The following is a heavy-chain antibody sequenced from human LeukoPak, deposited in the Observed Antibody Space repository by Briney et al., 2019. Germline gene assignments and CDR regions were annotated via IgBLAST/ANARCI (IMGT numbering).Heavy chain of an antibody. CDR1: GFTFSSYS. V-gene: IGHV3-21*01. J-gene: IGHJ4*02. CDR3: ASELYGDYDY. Sequence: GGSLRLSCVASGFTFSSYSMNWVRQAPGKGLEWVSSISSTSSYIYYADSVKGRFTISRDNAKNSLYLQMNSLRAEDTAVYYCASELYGDYDYWGQGTLVTVSS. CDR2: ISSTSSYI. D-gene: IGHD4-17*01.